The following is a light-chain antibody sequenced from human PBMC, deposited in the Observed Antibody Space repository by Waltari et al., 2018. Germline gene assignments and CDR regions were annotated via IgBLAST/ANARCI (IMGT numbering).Light chain of an antibody. CDR2: EVS. CDR3: CSYAGSSTFHVV. J-gene: IGLJ2*01. Sequence: QSALTQPASVSGSPGQSITISCTGTSSDVGSYNLVSWYQQHPGKAPKLMIYEVSKRPSGVSNRFSGSKSGNTASLTISGLQAEDEADYYCCSYAGSSTFHVVFGGGT. V-gene: IGLV2-23*02. CDR1: SSDVGSYNL.